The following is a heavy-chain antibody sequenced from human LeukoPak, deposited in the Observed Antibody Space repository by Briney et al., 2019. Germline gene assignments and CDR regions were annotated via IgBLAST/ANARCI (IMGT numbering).Heavy chain of an antibody. CDR2: IYYSGST. Sequence: PSETLSLTCTVSGGSISSYYWSWIRQPPGKGLEWIGYIYYSGSTNYNPSLKSRVTISVDTSKNQFSLKLSSVTAADTAVYYCARGAARRYNWFDPWGQGTLVTVSS. CDR1: GGSISSYY. V-gene: IGHV4-59*01. D-gene: IGHD3-16*01. J-gene: IGHJ5*02. CDR3: ARGAARRYNWFDP.